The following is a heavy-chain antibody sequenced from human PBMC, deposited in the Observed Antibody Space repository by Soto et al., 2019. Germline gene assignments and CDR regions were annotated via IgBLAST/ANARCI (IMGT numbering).Heavy chain of an antibody. V-gene: IGHV1-18*04. CDR2: ISAYNGNT. J-gene: IGHJ4*02. CDR1: GYTFTSYG. D-gene: IGHD1-20*01. CDR3: ARAEKWVTGNMGGY. Sequence: QVQLVQSGAEVKKPGASVKVSCKAFGYTFTSYGISWVRQAPGQGLEWMGWISAYNGNTHYAQKFQGRVTMTTDTSTSTAYMELRSLRSDDSAVYYCARAEKWVTGNMGGYWGQGTLVTVYS.